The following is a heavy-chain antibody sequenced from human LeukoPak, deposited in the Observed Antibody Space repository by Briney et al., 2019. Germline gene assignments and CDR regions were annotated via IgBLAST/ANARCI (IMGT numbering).Heavy chain of an antibody. V-gene: IGHV1-2*06. CDR1: GYTFTGYY. CDR2: INPNSGGT. CDR3: VRTPPNWGTDF. J-gene: IGHJ4*02. Sequence: ASVKVSCKASGYTFTGYYMHWVRQAPGQGLEWMGRINPNSGGTNYAQKFQGRVTMTRDTSISTAYMELSRLRSEDSAVYYCVRTPPNWGTDFWGQGTLVTVSS. D-gene: IGHD1-1*01.